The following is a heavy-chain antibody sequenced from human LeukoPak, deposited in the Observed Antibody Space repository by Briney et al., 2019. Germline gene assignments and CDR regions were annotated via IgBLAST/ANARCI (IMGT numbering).Heavy chain of an antibody. D-gene: IGHD2-21*02. CDR2: ISSSGGTI. CDR1: GFTFSNHE. CDR3: ARDRGVTLFYYGMDV. Sequence: GGSLRLSCAASGFTFSNHEMNWVRQAPGKGLEWVSYISSSGGTIYYADSVKGRSTISRDNAKNSLYLQMNSLRAEDTAVYYCARDRGVTLFYYGMDVWGQGTTVTVSS. V-gene: IGHV3-48*03. J-gene: IGHJ6*02.